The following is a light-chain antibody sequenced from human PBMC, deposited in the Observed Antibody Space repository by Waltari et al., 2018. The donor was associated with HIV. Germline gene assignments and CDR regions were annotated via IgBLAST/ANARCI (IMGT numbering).Light chain of an antibody. J-gene: IGLJ1*01. CDR2: DVT. Sequence: PRSVSGSPGQSVTLSCTGSSGALDGSSFVSWYQQHPGEAPKVVIYDVTKRPSGVPDRFSGSRSGNTASLTISGLQAEDEADYFCCSFVGSYSYVFGTGTKVTVL. V-gene: IGLV2-11*01. CDR1: SGALDGSSF. CDR3: CSFVGSYSYV.